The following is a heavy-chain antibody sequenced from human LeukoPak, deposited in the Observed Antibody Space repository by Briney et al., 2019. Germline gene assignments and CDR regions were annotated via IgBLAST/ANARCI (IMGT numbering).Heavy chain of an antibody. D-gene: IGHD3-10*01. Sequence: KPGGSLRLSCAASGFTFTNAWMSWVRQAPGKGLEWVGRIKSKTDGWITDYAAPVKGRFPISRDDSKNTLYLQMNSLKTEDTAVYYCTTFAMVRGVRDYWGQGTLVTVSS. V-gene: IGHV3-15*01. CDR2: IKSKTDGWIT. J-gene: IGHJ4*02. CDR3: TTFAMVRGVRDY. CDR1: GFTFTNAW.